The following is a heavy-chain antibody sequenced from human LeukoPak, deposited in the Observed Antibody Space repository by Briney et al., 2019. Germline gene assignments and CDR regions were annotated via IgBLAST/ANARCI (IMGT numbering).Heavy chain of an antibody. CDR3: AKTSSMYYDFWSGYYNPPDY. V-gene: IGHV3-23*01. CDR2: ISGSGGST. CDR1: GFTFSSYI. D-gene: IGHD3-3*01. J-gene: IGHJ4*02. Sequence: GGSLRPSCAASGFTFSSYIMNWVRQAPGKGLEWVSAISGSGGSTYYADSVKGRFTISRDNSKNTLYLQMNSLRAEDTAVYYCAKTSSMYYDFWSGYYNPPDYWGQGTLVTVSS.